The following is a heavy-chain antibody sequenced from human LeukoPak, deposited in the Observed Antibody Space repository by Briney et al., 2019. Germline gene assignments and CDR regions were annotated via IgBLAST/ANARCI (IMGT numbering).Heavy chain of an antibody. J-gene: IGHJ3*02. D-gene: IGHD2-21*02. CDR2: INTDGRRT. CDR3: AREGGDCDDAFDI. Sequence: GGSLRLSCAASGFTFSSYAMHWVRQAPGKGLVWVSRINTDGRRTSYVDSVKGRFTISRDNAKNTLYLQMNSLRAEDTAVYYCAREGGDCDDAFDIWGQGTMVTVSS. V-gene: IGHV3-74*01. CDR1: GFTFSSYA.